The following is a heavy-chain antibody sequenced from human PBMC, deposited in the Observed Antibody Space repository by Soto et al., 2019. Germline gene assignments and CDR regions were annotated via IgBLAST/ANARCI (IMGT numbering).Heavy chain of an antibody. Sequence: PGGSLRLSFAASGFTVSSNYMSWVRQAPGKGLEWVSVIYSGGSTYYADSVKGRFTISRDNSKNTLYLQMDSLRAEDTAVYYCARASRNYYDSSGYLYYFDYWGQGTLVTVSS. CDR2: IYSGGST. D-gene: IGHD3-22*01. J-gene: IGHJ4*02. CDR3: ARASRNYYDSSGYLYYFDY. CDR1: GFTVSSNY. V-gene: IGHV3-66*01.